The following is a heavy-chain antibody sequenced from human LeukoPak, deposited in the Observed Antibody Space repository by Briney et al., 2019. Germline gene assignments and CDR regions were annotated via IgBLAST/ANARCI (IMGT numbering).Heavy chain of an antibody. V-gene: IGHV4-59*01. Sequence: SESLSLTCTVSGGSISSYYWSWIRQPPGKGLEWIGYIYYSGSTNYNPSLKSRVTISVDTSKNQFSLKLSSVTAADTAVYYCARGNDFWSGYYHDYWGQGTLVTVSS. CDR2: IYYSGST. D-gene: IGHD3-3*01. J-gene: IGHJ4*02. CDR1: GGSISSYY. CDR3: ARGNDFWSGYYHDY.